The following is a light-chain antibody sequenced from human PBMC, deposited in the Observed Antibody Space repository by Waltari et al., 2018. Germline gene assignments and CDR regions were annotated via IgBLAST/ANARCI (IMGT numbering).Light chain of an antibody. Sequence: QSALTQPASMSASPGQSITISCTATNNDVGTYDLVSWYQQHPGRDPKLLIFQGTKRPSEVSGRFSGSKSADTASLTISGLQPEDEADYYCCSYAGTWLFGGGTKVTVL. CDR2: QGT. V-gene: IGLV2-23*01. CDR3: CSYAGTWL. J-gene: IGLJ3*02. CDR1: NNDVGTYDL.